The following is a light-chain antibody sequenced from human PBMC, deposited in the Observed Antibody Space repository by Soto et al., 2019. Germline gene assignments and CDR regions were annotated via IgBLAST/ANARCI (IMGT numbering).Light chain of an antibody. J-gene: IGKJ2*01. CDR2: AAS. V-gene: IGKV1-39*01. Sequence: DIQMTQSPSSLSASVGDSVTMTCQASQDIKNFLNWYQQKPGKAPKLLIYAASSLQSGVPSRFSGSGSGTDFTLTISSLQPEDFATYYCQQSYSTPYTFGQGTKLEIK. CDR1: QDIKNF. CDR3: QQSYSTPYT.